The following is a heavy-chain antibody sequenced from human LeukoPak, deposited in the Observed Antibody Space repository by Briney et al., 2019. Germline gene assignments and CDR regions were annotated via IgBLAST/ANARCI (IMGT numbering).Heavy chain of an antibody. V-gene: IGHV3-30*02. CDR3: AKDFIAMSDWEPLGY. D-gene: IGHD1-26*01. Sequence: PGGSLRLSCAASGFTFSSYGMHWVRQAPGKGLEWVAFIRYDGNNKYYADSVKGRFTISGDNSKSTLYLQMNSLRDEDTAVYYCAKDFIAMSDWEPLGYWGQGILVTVSS. CDR1: GFTFSSYG. CDR2: IRYDGNNK. J-gene: IGHJ4*02.